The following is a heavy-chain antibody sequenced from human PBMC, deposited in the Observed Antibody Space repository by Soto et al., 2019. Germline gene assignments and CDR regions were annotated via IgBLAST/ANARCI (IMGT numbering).Heavy chain of an antibody. CDR3: AGAYSSSWYGVKGYNWFDP. D-gene: IGHD6-13*01. V-gene: IGHV4-59*01. Sequence: SETLSLTCTVPGGSISSYYWSWIRQPPGKGLEWIGYIYYSGSTNYNPSLKSRVTISVDTSKNQFSLKLSSVTAADTAVYYCAGAYSSSWYGVKGYNWFDPWGQGTLVTVSS. CDR1: GGSISSYY. J-gene: IGHJ5*02. CDR2: IYYSGST.